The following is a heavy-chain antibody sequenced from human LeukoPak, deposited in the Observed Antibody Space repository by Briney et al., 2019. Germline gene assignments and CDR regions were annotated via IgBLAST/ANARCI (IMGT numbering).Heavy chain of an antibody. CDR3: ARAESGPTAFFDY. V-gene: IGHV4-39*01. J-gene: IGHJ4*02. CDR2: VYFTGST. D-gene: IGHD3-3*01. CDR1: GGSLSSRSHY. Sequence: PSKTLSLTCTVSGGSLSSRSHYWGCIRQFPGKGLQWIASVYFTGSTYYNPSLTSRATVSVDTSKNQFSLKLSSVTAADTAVYYCARAESGPTAFFDYWGQGTLVTVSS.